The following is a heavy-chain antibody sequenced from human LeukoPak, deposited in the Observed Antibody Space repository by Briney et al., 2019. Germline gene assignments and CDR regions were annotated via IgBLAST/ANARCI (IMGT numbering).Heavy chain of an antibody. CDR2: ISNDGSQE. V-gene: IGHV3-30*01. J-gene: IGHJ6*03. CDR3: AREAEIRRNFYYMDV. Sequence: GGSLRLSCVASGFTFSSYALFWVRQAPGKGLEWLAVISNDGSQEHYADSLKGRFTIARGNSKNTLYLDMNSLTGEDTAVYYCAREAEIRRNFYYMDVWGKGTTVTVSS. CDR1: GFTFSSYA. D-gene: IGHD3-16*01.